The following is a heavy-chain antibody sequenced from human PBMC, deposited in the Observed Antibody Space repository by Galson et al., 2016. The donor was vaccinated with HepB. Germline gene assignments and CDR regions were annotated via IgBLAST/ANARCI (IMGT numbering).Heavy chain of an antibody. D-gene: IGHD6-19*01. Sequence: SVKVSCKASGYTFNTYGVAWVRQAPGQGLEWMGWISPYNGHTNYAQNFQGRVTMTTDTSTSTAFLELRSLRSDDTAIYYCAMEWGVGVAFDYGGQGTLVTVSS. CDR3: AMEWGVGVAFDY. CDR2: ISPYNGHT. CDR1: GYTFNTYG. J-gene: IGHJ4*02. V-gene: IGHV1-18*01.